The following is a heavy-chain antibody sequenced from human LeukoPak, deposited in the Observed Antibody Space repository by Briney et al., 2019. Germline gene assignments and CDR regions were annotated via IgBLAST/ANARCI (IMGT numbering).Heavy chain of an antibody. J-gene: IGHJ4*02. CDR3: ARALAETGYSSSWNIDY. CDR1: GGTFSSYA. V-gene: IGHV1-69*05. Sequence: ASVKVSCKASGGTFSSYAISWVRQAPGQGLEWMGGIIPIFGTANYAQKFQGRVTITTDESTSTAYMELSSLRSEDTAVYYCARALAETGYSSSWNIDYWGQGTLVTVSS. CDR2: IIPIFGTA. D-gene: IGHD6-13*01.